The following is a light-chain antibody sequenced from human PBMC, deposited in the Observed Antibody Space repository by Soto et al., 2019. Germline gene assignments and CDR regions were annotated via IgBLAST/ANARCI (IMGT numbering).Light chain of an antibody. CDR3: QQRSNWPPT. J-gene: IGKJ1*01. Sequence: EIVLTQSPATLSLSPGERATLSCRASQSVSSSLAWYQQKPGQAPRLLLYDASKRASGVPARLSGSGSGTDFTLTISSLEPEDFALYYCQQRSNWPPTFGQGTKVEIK. CDR1: QSVSSS. V-gene: IGKV3-11*01. CDR2: DAS.